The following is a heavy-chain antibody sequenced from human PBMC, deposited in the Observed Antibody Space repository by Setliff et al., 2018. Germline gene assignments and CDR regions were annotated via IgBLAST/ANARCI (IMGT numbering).Heavy chain of an antibody. V-gene: IGHV4-39*07. J-gene: IGHJ4*02. D-gene: IGHD6-13*01. CDR1: GGSIRSSSYY. Sequence: LSLTCTVSGGSIRSSSYYWGWIRQPPGKGLEWIGSIYYSGSTYYNPSLKSRVTISVDTSKNQFSLKLSSVTAADTAVYYCARDNWAAAGIFDYWGQGTLVTVSS. CDR2: IYYSGST. CDR3: ARDNWAAAGIFDY.